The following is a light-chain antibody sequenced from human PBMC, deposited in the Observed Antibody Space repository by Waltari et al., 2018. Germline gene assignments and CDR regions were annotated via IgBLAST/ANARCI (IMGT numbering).Light chain of an antibody. J-gene: IGLJ3*02. Sequence: QTVVTQEPSSSVSPGGTVTLTCALSSGSVSSTSYPTWYQQTPGQPPRTLVYKGISRSSGVPDRCSGSIRGNTAALTITGAQADDESDYYCSMYMGSGVWVFGGGTKLTV. CDR1: SGSVSSTSY. V-gene: IGLV8-61*01. CDR3: SMYMGSGVWV. CDR2: KGI.